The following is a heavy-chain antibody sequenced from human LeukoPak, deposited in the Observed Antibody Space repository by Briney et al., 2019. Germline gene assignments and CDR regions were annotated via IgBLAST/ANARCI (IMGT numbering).Heavy chain of an antibody. J-gene: IGHJ4*02. CDR2: ISSSSSYI. Sequence: PGGSLRLSCAASGFTVGVNYMSWVRQAPGKGLEWVSSISSSSSYIYYADSVKGRFTISRDNAKNSLYLQMNSLRAEDTAVYYCARDSGYSYVVDYWGQGTLVTVSS. D-gene: IGHD5-18*01. CDR3: ARDSGYSYVVDY. V-gene: IGHV3-21*01. CDR1: GFTVGVNY.